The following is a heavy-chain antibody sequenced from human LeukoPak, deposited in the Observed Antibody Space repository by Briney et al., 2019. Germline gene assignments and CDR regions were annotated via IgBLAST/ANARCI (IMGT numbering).Heavy chain of an antibody. J-gene: IGHJ6*04. Sequence: ASVKVSCKVSGYTLTELSMHWVRQAPGKGLEWMGGFDPEDGETIYAQKFQGRVTMTEDTSTDTAYMELSSLRSGDTAVYYCATVNRRGSSSWYGGMDVWGKGTTVTVSS. D-gene: IGHD6-13*01. CDR2: FDPEDGET. V-gene: IGHV1-24*01. CDR3: ATVNRRGSSSWYGGMDV. CDR1: GYTLTELS.